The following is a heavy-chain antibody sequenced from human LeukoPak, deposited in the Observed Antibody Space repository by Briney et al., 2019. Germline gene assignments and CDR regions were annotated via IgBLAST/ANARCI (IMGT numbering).Heavy chain of an antibody. CDR1: GGSISSGSYY. J-gene: IGHJ4*02. CDR3: ASQYCSNTSCYTFLDY. Sequence: SQTLSLTCTVSGGSISSGSYYWSWIRQPAGKGLEWIGEITHSGSTNYNPSLKSRVAMSVDTSKNQFSLKLNSVTAADTAVYYCASQYCSNTSCYTFLDYWGQGALVTVSS. V-gene: IGHV4-61*09. D-gene: IGHD2-2*02. CDR2: ITHSGST.